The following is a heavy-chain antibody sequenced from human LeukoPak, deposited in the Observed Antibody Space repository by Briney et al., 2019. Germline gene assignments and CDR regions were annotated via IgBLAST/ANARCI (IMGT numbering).Heavy chain of an antibody. Sequence: GASVKVSCKASGYTFTSYAMNWVRQAPGQGLEWMGWINTNTGNPTYAQGFTGRFVFSLDTSVSTAYLQISSLKAEDTAVYYCARVGSRENGDEHLLNFDYGGQGTLVTVSS. D-gene: IGHD3-10*01. J-gene: IGHJ4*02. CDR1: GYTFTSYA. V-gene: IGHV7-4-1*02. CDR3: ARVGSRENGDEHLLNFDY. CDR2: INTNTGNP.